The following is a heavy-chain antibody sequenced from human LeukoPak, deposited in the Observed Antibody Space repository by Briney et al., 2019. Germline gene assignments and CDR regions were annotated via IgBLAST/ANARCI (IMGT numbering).Heavy chain of an antibody. Sequence: SETLSLTCTVSGDSVSSGSYYWSWIRQPPGKGLEWIGYIYYSGSTNYNPSLKSRVTISVDTSKNQFSLKLSSVTAADTALYYCARGMVVVVAATPDYFDYWGQGTLVTVSS. D-gene: IGHD2-15*01. CDR3: ARGMVVVVAATPDYFDY. V-gene: IGHV4-61*01. CDR1: GDSVSSGSYY. CDR2: IYYSGST. J-gene: IGHJ4*02.